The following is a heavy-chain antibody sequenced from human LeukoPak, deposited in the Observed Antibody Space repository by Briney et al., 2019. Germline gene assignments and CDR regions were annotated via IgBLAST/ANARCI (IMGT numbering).Heavy chain of an antibody. CDR2: IYYSGST. D-gene: IGHD3-22*01. J-gene: IGHJ4*02. CDR1: GGSISSSSHY. V-gene: IGHV4-39*01. Sequence: PSETLSLTCTVSGGSISSSSHYWGWIRQPPGKGLEWIGSIYYSGSTYYNPSLKSRVTISVDTSKNQFSLKLSSVTAADTAVYYCASGLLPGNYWGQETLVTVSS. CDR3: ASGLLPGNY.